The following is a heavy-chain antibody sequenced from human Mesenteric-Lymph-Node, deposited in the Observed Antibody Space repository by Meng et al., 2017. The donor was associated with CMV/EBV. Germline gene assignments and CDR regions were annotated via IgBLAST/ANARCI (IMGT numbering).Heavy chain of an antibody. CDR1: GFTFSSYS. V-gene: IGHV3-21*04. J-gene: IGHJ4*02. D-gene: IGHD2-2*01. CDR2: IRSSSSYI. CDR3: AKADIVVVLTTFGY. Sequence: GESLKISCAASGFTFSSYSMNWVRQAPGKGLEWVSSIRSSSSYIYYADSVKGRFTISRDNAKNSLYLQMNSLRAEDTAVYYCAKADIVVVLTTFGYWGQGTLVTVSS.